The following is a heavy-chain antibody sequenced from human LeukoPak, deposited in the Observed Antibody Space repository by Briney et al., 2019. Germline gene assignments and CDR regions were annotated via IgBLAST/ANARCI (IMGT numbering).Heavy chain of an antibody. CDR2: ISTYNGAT. CDR1: GYTFTNFH. CDR3: VKFNYYDTDGYPY. J-gene: IGHJ4*02. Sequence: GASVKVSCKGSGYTFTNFHINWVRQAPGHGLEWIGWISTYNGATNYTQKFYDRLSMTTDTSTSTAYMELKSLRSDDTAVYYCVKFNYYDTDGYPYWGPGTMVTVSS. D-gene: IGHD3-22*01. V-gene: IGHV1-18*01.